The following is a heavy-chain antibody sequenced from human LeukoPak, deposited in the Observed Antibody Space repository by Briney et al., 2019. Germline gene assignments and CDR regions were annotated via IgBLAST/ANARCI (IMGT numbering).Heavy chain of an antibody. V-gene: IGHV6-1*01. Sequence: TSQTLSLTCAISGDSVFSKTATWNWIRQSPSRGLEWLGRTYFRSKWYYDYAMSVKGRVSISPDTSKNHFSLHLDSVTPEDTAVYYCARDHWYDILSFDYWGPGTLVTVSS. CDR3: ARDHWYDILSFDY. D-gene: IGHD3-9*01. J-gene: IGHJ4*02. CDR2: TYFRSKWYY. CDR1: GDSVFSKTAT.